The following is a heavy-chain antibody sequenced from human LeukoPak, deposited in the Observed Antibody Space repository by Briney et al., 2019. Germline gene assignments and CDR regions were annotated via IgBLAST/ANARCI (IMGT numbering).Heavy chain of an antibody. CDR3: AKSPKVTTPTLFDY. CDR2: ISGRGDGS. CDR1: GFTFSSYA. Sequence: PGGSLRLSCAASGFTFSSYAMTWVRQAPGKGLECVSAISGRGDGSYYADSVKGRFTISRDNSKNTLYLQMNSLRAEDTAVYYCAKSPKVTTPTLFDYWGQGTLVTVSS. V-gene: IGHV3-23*01. D-gene: IGHD4-17*01. J-gene: IGHJ4*02.